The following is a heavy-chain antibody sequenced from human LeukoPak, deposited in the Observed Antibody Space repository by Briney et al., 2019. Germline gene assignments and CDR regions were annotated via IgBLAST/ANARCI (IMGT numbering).Heavy chain of an antibody. CDR2: IDYSGST. J-gene: IGHJ6*02. CDR3: ARHVGGSGGINYYGLDV. D-gene: IGHD3-10*01. Sequence: SETLSLTCTVSGGSVSSGSDYWSWIRQPPGKGLEWIGYIDYSGSTNYNSSLRSRVTISVDTSKNQFSLKLSSVTAADTAVYYCARHVGGSGGINYYGLDVWGLGTTVTVSS. CDR1: GGSVSSGSDY. V-gene: IGHV4-61*01.